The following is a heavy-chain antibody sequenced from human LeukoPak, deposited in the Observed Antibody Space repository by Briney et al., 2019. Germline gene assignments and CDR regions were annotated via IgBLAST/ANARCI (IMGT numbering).Heavy chain of an antibody. J-gene: IGHJ1*01. CDR3: AKESGSRSYGAYFPH. D-gene: IGHD6-13*01. CDR2: ISSSGSTI. Sequence: QPGGSLRLSCAASGFTFSSYEMNWVRQAPGKGLEWVSYISSSGSTIYYADSVKGRFTISRDNAKNSLYLQMNSLRAEDTAVYYCAKESGSRSYGAYFPHWGQGTLVTVSS. V-gene: IGHV3-48*03. CDR1: GFTFSSYE.